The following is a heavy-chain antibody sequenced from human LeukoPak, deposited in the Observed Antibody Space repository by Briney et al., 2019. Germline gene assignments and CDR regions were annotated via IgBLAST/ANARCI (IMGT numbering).Heavy chain of an antibody. D-gene: IGHD6-13*01. CDR1: GYSISSGYY. CDR3: ARVSAAAAFDY. J-gene: IGHJ4*02. V-gene: IGHV4-38-2*02. CDR2: IYHSGST. Sequence: SETLSLTCTVSGYSISSGYYWGWIRQPPGKGLEWIGSIYHSGSTYYNPSLKSRVTISVDASKNQFSLNMSSVTAADTAVYYCARVSAAAAFDYWGQGTLVTVSS.